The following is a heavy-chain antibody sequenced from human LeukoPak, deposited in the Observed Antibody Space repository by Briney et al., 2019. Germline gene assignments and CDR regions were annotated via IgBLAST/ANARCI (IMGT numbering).Heavy chain of an antibody. CDR1: GYTFTGYY. CDR2: INPHSGGT. J-gene: IGHJ4*02. V-gene: IGHV1-2*02. CDR3: ARGTYSSLTD. D-gene: IGHD6-19*01. Sequence: ASVKVSCKASGYTFTGYYMHWVRQAPGQGLEWMGWINPHSGGTNYAQKFQGRVTMTRDTSISTAYMELSRLRSDDTAVYYCARGTYSSLTDWGQGTLVTVSS.